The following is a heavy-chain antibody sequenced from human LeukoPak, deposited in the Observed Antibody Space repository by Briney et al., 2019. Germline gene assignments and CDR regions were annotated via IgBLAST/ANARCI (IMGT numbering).Heavy chain of an antibody. J-gene: IGHJ3*02. CDR2: IYSGGST. Sequence: GGSLRLSCAASGFTVSSNYMSWVRQAPGKGLEWVLVIYSGGSTYYADSVKGRFTISRDNSKNTLYLQMNSLRAEDTAVYYCAREPLWSSPYAFDIWGQGTMVTVSS. CDR3: AREPLWSSPYAFDI. CDR1: GFTVSSNY. D-gene: IGHD2-8*02. V-gene: IGHV3-66*01.